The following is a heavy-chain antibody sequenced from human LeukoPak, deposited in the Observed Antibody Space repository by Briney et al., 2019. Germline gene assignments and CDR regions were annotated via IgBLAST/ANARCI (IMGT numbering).Heavy chain of an antibody. CDR3: ARDMEGYGGNSVDY. J-gene: IGHJ4*02. V-gene: IGHV1-69*04. Sequence: SVKVSCKASGGTFSSYTISWVRQAPGQGLEWMGRIIPILGIANYAQKFQGRVPITADKSTSTAYMELSSLRSEDTAVYYCARDMEGYGGNSVDYWGQGTLVTVSS. CDR1: GGTFSSYT. D-gene: IGHD4-23*01. CDR2: IIPILGIA.